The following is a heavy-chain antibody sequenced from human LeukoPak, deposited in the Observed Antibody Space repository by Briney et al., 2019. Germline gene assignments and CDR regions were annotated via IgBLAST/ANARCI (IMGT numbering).Heavy chain of an antibody. CDR1: GYTLTELS. V-gene: IGHV1-24*01. Sequence: ASVKVSCKVSGYTLTELSMHWVRQAPGKGLEWMGGFDPEDGETIYAQKFQGRVTMTEDTSTDTAYMGLSSLRSEDTAVYYCATGMRFGELLYRDYWGQGTLVTVSS. J-gene: IGHJ4*02. CDR3: ATGMRFGELLYRDY. D-gene: IGHD3-10*01. CDR2: FDPEDGET.